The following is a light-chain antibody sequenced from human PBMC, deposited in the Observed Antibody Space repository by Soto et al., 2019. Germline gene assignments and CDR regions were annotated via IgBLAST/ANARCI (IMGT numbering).Light chain of an antibody. J-gene: IGKJ2*01. V-gene: IGKV3-11*01. Sequence: EVVLTQSPVTLSLSPGERATLSCRASQSFRGLLAWYQQKPGQAPRLLIYDAYNRATGIPPRFSGSGSGTEFTLTIGSLQPDDFANYYCQQYDTYFRYTFGQGTKLDIK. CDR3: QQYDTYFRYT. CDR1: QSFRGL. CDR2: DAY.